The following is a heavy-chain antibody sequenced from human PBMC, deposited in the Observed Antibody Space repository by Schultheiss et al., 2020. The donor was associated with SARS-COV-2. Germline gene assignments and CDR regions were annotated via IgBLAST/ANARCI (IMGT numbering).Heavy chain of an antibody. CDR2: ISGSGGST. V-gene: IGHV3-53*01. Sequence: GGSLRLSCAASGFTVSSNYMSWVRQAPGKGLEWVSAISGSGGSTYYADSVKGRFTISRDSSKNALSLQMNNLRADDTAVYSCARSSGFYWPFDYWGQGTLVTVSS. D-gene: IGHD3-22*01. J-gene: IGHJ4*02. CDR3: ARSSGFYWPFDY. CDR1: GFTVSSNY.